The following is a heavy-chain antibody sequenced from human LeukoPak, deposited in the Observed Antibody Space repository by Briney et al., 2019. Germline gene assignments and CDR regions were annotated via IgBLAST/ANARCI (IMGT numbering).Heavy chain of an antibody. CDR3: AKDPHAGYYDFWSGYYSDPYFDY. J-gene: IGHJ4*02. Sequence: PGGSLRLSCAASGFTFSSYGMHWVRQAPGKGLEWVAVISYDGSNKYYADSVKGRFTISRDNSKNTLYLQMNSLRAEDTAVYYCAKDPHAGYYDFWSGYYSDPYFDYWGQGTLVTVSS. V-gene: IGHV3-30*18. D-gene: IGHD3-3*01. CDR1: GFTFSSYG. CDR2: ISYDGSNK.